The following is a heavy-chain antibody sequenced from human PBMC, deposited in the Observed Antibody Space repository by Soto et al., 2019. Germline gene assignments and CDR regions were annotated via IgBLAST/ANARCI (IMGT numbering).Heavy chain of an antibody. Sequence: QVQLQESGPGLVKPSETLSLTCTVSGGSISSYYWSWIRQPPGKGLELIGYIYYSGSTNYNPSLKSRVTISVDTSKNQFSLKLSSVTAADTAVYYCARLGVMSFDYWGQGTLVTVSS. CDR1: GGSISSYY. CDR2: IYYSGST. CDR3: ARLGVMSFDY. D-gene: IGHD3-16*01. V-gene: IGHV4-59*08. J-gene: IGHJ4*02.